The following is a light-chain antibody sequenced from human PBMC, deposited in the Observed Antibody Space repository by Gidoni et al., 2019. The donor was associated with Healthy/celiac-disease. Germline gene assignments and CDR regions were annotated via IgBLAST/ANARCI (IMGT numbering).Light chain of an antibody. CDR1: QSVSSN. CDR2: GAS. Sequence: EIVMTQSPATLSVSPGERATLSCRASQSVSSNLAWYQQKPGQAPRLLIYGASTRATGIPARFSVSGSGTEFTLTISSLQSEDFAVYYCQQYNNWPPIFTFXPXTKVDIK. CDR3: QQYNNWPPIFT. V-gene: IGKV3-15*01. J-gene: IGKJ3*01.